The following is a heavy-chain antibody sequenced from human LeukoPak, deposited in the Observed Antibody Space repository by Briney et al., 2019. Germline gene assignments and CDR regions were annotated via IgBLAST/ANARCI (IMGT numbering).Heavy chain of an antibody. Sequence: GGSLRLSCAASGFTFSSYGMHWVRQAPGKGLEWVAVIWYDGSNKYYADSVKGRFTISRDNSENTLYLQMNSLRAEDTAVYYCAKGDIVATTPDYWGQGTLVTVSS. V-gene: IGHV3-33*06. CDR1: GFTFSSYG. D-gene: IGHD5-12*01. CDR3: AKGDIVATTPDY. J-gene: IGHJ4*02. CDR2: IWYDGSNK.